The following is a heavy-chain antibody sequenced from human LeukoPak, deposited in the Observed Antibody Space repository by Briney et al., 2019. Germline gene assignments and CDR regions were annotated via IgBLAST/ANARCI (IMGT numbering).Heavy chain of an antibody. D-gene: IGHD2-21*02. CDR1: GFTFDDYG. CDR3: ARGATVVTAIRRHSYSHGAFDI. J-gene: IGHJ3*02. V-gene: IGHV3-20*04. CDR2: INWNSGST. Sequence: GGSLRLPCAASGFTFDDYGMSWVGQAPGKGREWVSGINWNSGSTGYADSVKGRFTISRDKAKNSLYLHMSSLRAEDTALYYCARGATVVTAIRRHSYSHGAFDIWGQGTMVTVSS.